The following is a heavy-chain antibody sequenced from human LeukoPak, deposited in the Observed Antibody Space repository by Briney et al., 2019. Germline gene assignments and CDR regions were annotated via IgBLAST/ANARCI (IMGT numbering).Heavy chain of an antibody. Sequence: PSETLSLTCTVSGYSISSGYYWGWIRQPPGEGLEWIGSIYHSGSTYYNPSLKSRVTISVDTSKNQFSLKLSSVTAADTAVYYCARGADGYNFFDYWGQGTLVTVSS. CDR3: ARGADGYNFFDY. D-gene: IGHD5-24*01. J-gene: IGHJ4*02. CDR2: IYHSGST. V-gene: IGHV4-38-2*02. CDR1: GYSISSGYY.